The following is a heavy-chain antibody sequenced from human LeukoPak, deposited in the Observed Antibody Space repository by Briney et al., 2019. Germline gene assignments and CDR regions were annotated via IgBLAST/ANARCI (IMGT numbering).Heavy chain of an antibody. D-gene: IGHD2/OR15-2a*01. J-gene: IGHJ4*02. CDR2: INHSGST. V-gene: IGHV4-34*01. CDR1: GGSFSGYY. CDR3: AGHHPRNTVDF. Sequence: PSETLSLTCAVYGGSFSGYYWSWIRQPPGKGLEWIGEINHSGSTNYNPSLKSRVTVSVDTSKNQFSLKLSSVTAADTAVYYCAGHHPRNTVDFWGQGTLVTVSS.